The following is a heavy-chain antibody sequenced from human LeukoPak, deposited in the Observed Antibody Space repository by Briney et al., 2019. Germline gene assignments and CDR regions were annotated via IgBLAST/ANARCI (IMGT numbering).Heavy chain of an antibody. CDR3: ARSVLGYSYGLHIDY. D-gene: IGHD5-18*01. J-gene: IGHJ4*02. CDR1: VGSISSYY. V-gene: IGHV4-59*01. CDR2: IHYRGST. Sequence: SETLSLTCTVSVGSISSYYWSWIRQSPGEGLEWIGYIHYRGSTNYNPSLKRRVTISVDTSKNQFSLKLSSLTAADTAVYYCARSVLGYSYGLHIDYWGQGTLVTVSS.